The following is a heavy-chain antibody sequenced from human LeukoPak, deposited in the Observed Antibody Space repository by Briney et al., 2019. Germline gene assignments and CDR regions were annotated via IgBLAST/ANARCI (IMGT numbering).Heavy chain of an antibody. CDR2: ISYDGSTE. J-gene: IGHJ4*02. CDR1: GFAFSSYG. CDR3: AKETYSTSWQLDS. D-gene: IGHD2-2*01. V-gene: IGHV3-30*18. Sequence: GSLRLSCAASGFAFSSYGVRWVRQAPGKGLEWVAVISYDGSTEYYIDSVKGRFTISRDNSKNTLYLQMNSLRAEDTAVYYCAKETYSTSWQLDSWGQGTLVTVSS.